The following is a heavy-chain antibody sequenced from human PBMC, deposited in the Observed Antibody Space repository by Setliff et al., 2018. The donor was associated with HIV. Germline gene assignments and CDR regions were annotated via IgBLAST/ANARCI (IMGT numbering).Heavy chain of an antibody. CDR2: IYTSGST. Sequence: KPSETLSLTCTVSGGSITRTPYYWSWMRQPAGKGLEWIGHIYTSGSTNYNPSLKSRVTISVDTSKNQFSLKLSPVTAADTAVFYCARLTTTYYYDSSAYYHPVWGQGTLVTVSS. CDR3: ARLTTTYYYDSSAYYHPV. V-gene: IGHV4-61*09. CDR1: GGSITRTPYY. D-gene: IGHD3-22*01. J-gene: IGHJ4*02.